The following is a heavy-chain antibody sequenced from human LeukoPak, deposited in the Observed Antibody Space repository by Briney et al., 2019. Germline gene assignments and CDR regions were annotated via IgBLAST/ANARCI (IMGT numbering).Heavy chain of an antibody. J-gene: IGHJ4*02. CDR3: AKGVQLWGSFDY. Sequence: GGSLRLSCAASGFTFSSYAMSWVRQAPRKGLEWVSAISGSGGSTYYADSVKGRFTISRDNSKNTLYLQMNSLRAEDTAVYYCAKGVQLWGSFDYWGQGTLVTVSS. V-gene: IGHV3-23*01. CDR1: GFTFSSYA. CDR2: ISGSGGST. D-gene: IGHD5-18*01.